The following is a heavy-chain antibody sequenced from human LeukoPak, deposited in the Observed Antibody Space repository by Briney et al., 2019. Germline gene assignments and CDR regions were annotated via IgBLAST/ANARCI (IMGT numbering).Heavy chain of an antibody. D-gene: IGHD3-3*01. J-gene: IGHJ6*02. CDR3: ERDSSPQYYDFWSGYYDGMDV. CDR1: GDSVSSNSAA. Sequence: SQTLSLTCAISGDSVSSNSAAWNWIRQSPSRGLEWLGRTYYRSKWYNDYAVSVKSRITINPDTSKNQFSLQLNSVTPEDTAVYYCERDSSPQYYDFWSGYYDGMDVWGQGTTVTVS. V-gene: IGHV6-1*01. CDR2: TYYRSKWYN.